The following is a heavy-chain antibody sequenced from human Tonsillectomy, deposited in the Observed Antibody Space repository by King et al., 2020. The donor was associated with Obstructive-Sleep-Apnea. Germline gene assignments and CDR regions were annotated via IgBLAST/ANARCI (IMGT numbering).Heavy chain of an antibody. CDR2: IYYSGTT. J-gene: IGHJ2*01. CDR3: ARSGVVVAATGWYFDL. D-gene: IGHD2-15*01. CDR1: GGSISSYY. V-gene: IGHV4-59*01. Sequence: QLQESGPGLVKPSETLSLTCTVSGGSISSYYWSWIRPPPGKGLEWIGYIYYSGTTNYNPSLKSRVTISVDTSKNQFSLKLSSVTAADTAVYYCARSGVVVAATGWYFDLWGRGTLVTVSS.